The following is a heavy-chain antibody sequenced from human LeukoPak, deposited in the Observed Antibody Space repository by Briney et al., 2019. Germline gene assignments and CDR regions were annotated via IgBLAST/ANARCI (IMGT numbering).Heavy chain of an antibody. Sequence: GGSLRLSSAASGFTFSSYGMHWVRQAPGKGLEWVTFIHYYESNKYYADSVKGRFTISRDNSKNTLYLQMNSLRTEDTAVYYCAKPVEPDSQTRLDPWGQGTLVTVSS. CDR3: AKPVEPDSQTRLDP. D-gene: IGHD1-14*01. V-gene: IGHV3-30*02. CDR2: IHYYESNK. CDR1: GFTFSSYG. J-gene: IGHJ5*02.